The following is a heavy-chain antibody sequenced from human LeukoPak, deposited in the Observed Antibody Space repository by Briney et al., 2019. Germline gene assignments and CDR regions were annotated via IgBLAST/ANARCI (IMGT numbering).Heavy chain of an antibody. CDR3: ARGLTIDYGDYADFQH. CDR1: GFTFSSYA. CDR2: ISYDGSNK. V-gene: IGHV3-30-3*01. J-gene: IGHJ1*01. Sequence: GRSLRLSCAASGFTFSSYAMHWVRQAPGKGLEWVAVISYDGSNKYYADSVKGRFTISRDNSKNTLYLQMNSLRAEDTAVYYCARGLTIDYGDYADFQHWGQGTLVIVSS. D-gene: IGHD4-17*01.